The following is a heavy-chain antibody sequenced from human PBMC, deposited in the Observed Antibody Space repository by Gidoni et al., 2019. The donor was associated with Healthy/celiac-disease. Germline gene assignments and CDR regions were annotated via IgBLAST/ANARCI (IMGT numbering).Heavy chain of an antibody. Sequence: VQLVQSGAEVKKPEASVKVSCKASGYTLTSNGISWVRQAPGQGLEWMGWISAYNGNTNYAQKLQGRVTMTTDTSTSTAYMELRSLRSDDTAVYSCARGGLGSTVTTPHPFDYWGQGTLVTVSS. CDR1: GYTLTSNG. CDR2: ISAYNGNT. V-gene: IGHV1-18*01. D-gene: IGHD4-17*01. CDR3: ARGGLGSTVTTPHPFDY. J-gene: IGHJ4*02.